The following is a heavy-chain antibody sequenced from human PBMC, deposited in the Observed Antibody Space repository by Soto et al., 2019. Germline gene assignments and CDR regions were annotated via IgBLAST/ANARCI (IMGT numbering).Heavy chain of an antibody. CDR1: GVTLCFYT. CDR3: VRDQWYAFDV. D-gene: IGHD2-15*01. J-gene: IGHJ3*01. Sequence: PGWSLRLACVASGVTLCFYTVDWVRKAPGKGLEWISYIRDFASSGAISYTDSVKGRFTISRDNAKNSLYLQMNSLRAEDTAVYYCVRDQWYAFDVWGQGTVVTVSS. CDR2: IRDFASSGAI. V-gene: IGHV3-48*01.